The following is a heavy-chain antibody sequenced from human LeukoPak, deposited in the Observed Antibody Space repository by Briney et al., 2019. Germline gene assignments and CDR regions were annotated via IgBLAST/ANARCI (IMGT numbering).Heavy chain of an antibody. Sequence: SETLSLTCTVSGGSISSHYWSWIRQPPGKGLEWIGYIHYTGHTRYNPSLTNRVSISADTSKNQFSLILNSLTTADTAVYYCVRDHEVITPAVGHWFEPWGQGPSHRLL. CDR3: VRDHEVITPAVGHWFEP. D-gene: IGHD4-23*01. CDR2: IHYTGHT. J-gene: IGHJ5*02. V-gene: IGHV4-59*11. CDR1: GGSISSHY.